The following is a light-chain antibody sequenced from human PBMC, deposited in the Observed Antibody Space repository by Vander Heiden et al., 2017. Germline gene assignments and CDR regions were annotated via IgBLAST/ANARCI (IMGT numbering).Light chain of an antibody. V-gene: IGKV1-33*01. CDR2: DAS. Sequence: IQMTQSSSSRAASVGGRVTSTCQASQDVATYLIWFQQKSGKAPKALIYDASSLETGISSRFSGSRTGTEFTFIISSVQPEDFATYYCQQYNLPPYTFGQGTKLEIK. CDR3: QQYNLPPYT. J-gene: IGKJ2*01. CDR1: QDVATY.